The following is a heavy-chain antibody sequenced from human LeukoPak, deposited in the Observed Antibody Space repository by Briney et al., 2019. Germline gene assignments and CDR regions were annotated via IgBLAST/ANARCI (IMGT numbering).Heavy chain of an antibody. Sequence: SETLSLTCTVSGDSVSSRNLYWGWIRQSPGEGLEWIGTITNTGSPYYSPSLGCRVTISIDTSKNQFSLRLSFVTAADTAVYYCARCVVESIVMYWGQGALVTVSS. V-gene: IGHV4-39*01. J-gene: IGHJ4*02. CDR1: GDSVSSRNLY. CDR2: ITNTGSP. D-gene: IGHD3-16*02. CDR3: ARCVVESIVMY.